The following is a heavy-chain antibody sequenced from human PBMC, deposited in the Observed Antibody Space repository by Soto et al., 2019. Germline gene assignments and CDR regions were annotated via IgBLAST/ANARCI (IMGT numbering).Heavy chain of an antibody. D-gene: IGHD4-4*01. CDR2: ISYDGSNK. V-gene: IGHV3-30*18. J-gene: IGHJ6*02. CDR3: AKDLNSPYSRHYYYYGMDV. Sequence: GGSLRLSCAASGFTFSSYGMHWVRQAPGKGLEWVAVISYDGSNKYYADSVKGRFTISRDNSKNTLYLQMNSLRAEDTAVYYCAKDLNSPYSRHYYYYGMDVWGQGTTVTVSS. CDR1: GFTFSSYG.